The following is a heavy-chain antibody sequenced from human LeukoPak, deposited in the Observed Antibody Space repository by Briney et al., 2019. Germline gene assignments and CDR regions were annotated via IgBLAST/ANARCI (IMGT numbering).Heavy chain of an antibody. CDR1: GFTFSSYW. Sequence: GGTLRLSCAASGFTFSSYWMHWVRQAPGKGLVWVSRINSDGSSTSYADSVKGRFTISRDNAKNTLYLQMNSLRAEDTAVYYCARDSRSYGLHGFDYWGQGTLVTVSS. V-gene: IGHV3-74*01. D-gene: IGHD5-18*01. CDR2: INSDGSST. CDR3: ARDSRSYGLHGFDY. J-gene: IGHJ4*02.